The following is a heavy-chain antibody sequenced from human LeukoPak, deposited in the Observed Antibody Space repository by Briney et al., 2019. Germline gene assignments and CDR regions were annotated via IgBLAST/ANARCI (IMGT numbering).Heavy chain of an antibody. CDR1: GGSISSSSYY. V-gene: IGHV4-39*07. D-gene: IGHD2-15*01. Sequence: NSSETLSLTCTVSGGSISSSSYYWGWIRQPPGKGLEWIGSFYYSGSTYYNPSLKSRVIITVDTSKDQFSLKLSSVTAADTAVYYCARVAVVAATTPDAFDIWGQGTMVTVSS. J-gene: IGHJ3*02. CDR3: ARVAVVAATTPDAFDI. CDR2: FYYSGST.